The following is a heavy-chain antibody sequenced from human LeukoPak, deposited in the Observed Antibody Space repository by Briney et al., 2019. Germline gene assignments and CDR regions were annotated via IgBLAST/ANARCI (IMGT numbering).Heavy chain of an antibody. J-gene: IGHJ4*02. CDR2: IIPILGIA. Sequence: VKVSCKASGGTFSSYAISWVRQAPGQGLEWMGRIIPILGIANYAQKFQGRVTITADKSTSTAHMELSSLRSEDTAVYYCARSGGDLTFDYWGQGTLVTVSS. V-gene: IGHV1-69*10. CDR3: ARSGGDLTFDY. CDR1: GGTFSSYA. D-gene: IGHD2-21*01.